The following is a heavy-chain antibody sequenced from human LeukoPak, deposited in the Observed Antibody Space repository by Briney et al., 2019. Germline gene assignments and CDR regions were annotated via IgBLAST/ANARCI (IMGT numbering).Heavy chain of an antibody. CDR1: GYTFTGYY. Sequence: ASVKVSCKASGYTFTGYYMHRVRQAPGQGLVWMGRINPNSGGTNYAQKFQGRVTMTRDTSISTAYMELSRLRSDDTAVYYCARIGLWFGELWPFDYWGQGTLVTVSS. V-gene: IGHV1-2*06. CDR2: INPNSGGT. J-gene: IGHJ4*02. CDR3: ARIGLWFGELWPFDY. D-gene: IGHD3-10*01.